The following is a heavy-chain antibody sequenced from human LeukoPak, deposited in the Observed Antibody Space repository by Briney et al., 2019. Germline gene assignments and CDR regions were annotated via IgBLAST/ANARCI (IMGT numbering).Heavy chain of an antibody. CDR3: ARGSVAGTRGLSEFDY. CDR2: IYSSGST. J-gene: IGHJ4*02. CDR1: GGSLSSYY. Sequence: SETLSLTCTVSGGSLSSYYWSWIRHPPGKGLEWIGYIYSSGSTNYNPSLRSRVTISVDTAKNQFSLKLSSVTAADTAVYYCARGSVAGTRGLSEFDYWGQGTLATVSS. V-gene: IGHV4-59*01. D-gene: IGHD6-19*01.